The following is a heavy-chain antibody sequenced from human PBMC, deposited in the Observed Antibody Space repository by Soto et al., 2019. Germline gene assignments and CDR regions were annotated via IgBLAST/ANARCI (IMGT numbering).Heavy chain of an antibody. V-gene: IGHV3-33*06. CDR3: AKEGIYSTSSRGWLNH. CDR1: GFTFHTYA. CDR2: IWYDGSNK. Sequence: PXGSLCLSCAASGFTFHTYALHWVRQAPGKGLEWVALIWYDGSNKYYADSVKGRFTISRDNSKDTLYLQMNSLRAEDTAVYFCAKEGIYSTSSRGWLNHWGQGPLVTVSS. J-gene: IGHJ5*02. D-gene: IGHD6-6*01.